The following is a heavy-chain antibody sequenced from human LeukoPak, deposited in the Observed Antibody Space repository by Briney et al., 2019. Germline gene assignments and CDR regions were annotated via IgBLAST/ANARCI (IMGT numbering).Heavy chain of an antibody. D-gene: IGHD2-21*02. V-gene: IGHV3-48*03. CDR3: ARDPWCGGDCYHDY. CDR1: GFTFSSYE. CDR2: ISSSGFTI. J-gene: IGHJ4*02. Sequence: GGSLRLSCAASGFTFSSYEMNWVRQAPGKGLEWVSYISSSGFTIYYADSVKGRFTISRDNSKNTLYLQMNSLRAEDTAVYYCARDPWCGGDCYHDYWGQGTLVTVSS.